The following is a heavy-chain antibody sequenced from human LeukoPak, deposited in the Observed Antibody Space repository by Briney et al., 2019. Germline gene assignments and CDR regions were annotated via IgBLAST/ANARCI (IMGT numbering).Heavy chain of an antibody. CDR3: ARDLASSSYAEFDY. CDR2: IWYDESNK. Sequence: GGSLRLSCAASGFTFRSYGMHWVRQAPGKGLEWVAVIWYDESNKSYADSVKGRFTISRDNSKNTLYLQMNSLRAEDTAVYYCARDLASSSYAEFDYWGQGTLLTVSS. V-gene: IGHV3-33*01. D-gene: IGHD1-26*01. J-gene: IGHJ4*02. CDR1: GFTFRSYG.